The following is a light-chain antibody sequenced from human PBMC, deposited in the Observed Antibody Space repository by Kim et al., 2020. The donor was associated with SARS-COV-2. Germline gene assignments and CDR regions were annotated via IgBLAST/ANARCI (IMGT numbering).Light chain of an antibody. CDR2: GAS. J-gene: IGKJ4*01. V-gene: IGKV3-20*01. CDR1: QSVSNSY. Sequence: EIVLTQSTDTLSLSPGERATLSCRASQSVSNSYITWYQQKPGQAPRLLIYGASTRASGTPDRFSGSGSGTDFTLTISRLEPEDFAVYYCQQHGSSEVTFGGGTKVDIK. CDR3: QQHGSSEVT.